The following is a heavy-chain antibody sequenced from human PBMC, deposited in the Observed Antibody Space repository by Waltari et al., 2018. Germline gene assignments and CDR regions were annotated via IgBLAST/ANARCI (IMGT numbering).Heavy chain of an antibody. CDR3: ARDAAMTTVPDYYYYYMDV. V-gene: IGHV3-21*01. CDR2: ISSSSSYI. D-gene: IGHD4-17*01. Sequence: EVQLVESGGGLVKPGGSLRLSCAASGFTFSSYSMNWVRQAPGKGLEWVSSISSSSSYIYYADSVKGRFTISRDNAKNSLYLQMNSLRAEDTAVYYCARDAAMTTVPDYYYYYMDVWGKGTTVTVSS. CDR1: GFTFSSYS. J-gene: IGHJ6*03.